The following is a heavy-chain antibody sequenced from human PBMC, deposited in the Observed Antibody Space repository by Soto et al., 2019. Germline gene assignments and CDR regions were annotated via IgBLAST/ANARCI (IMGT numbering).Heavy chain of an antibody. V-gene: IGHV4-59*08. CDR1: GVSISSYY. Sequence: SETLSLTCTVSGVSISSYYWSWIRQPPGKGLEWIGYIYYSGSTNYNPSLKSRVTISVDTSKNQFSLKLSSVTAADTAVYYCARRYGLSAFDIWGQGTMVTVSS. D-gene: IGHD3-10*01. J-gene: IGHJ3*02. CDR3: ARRYGLSAFDI. CDR2: IYYSGST.